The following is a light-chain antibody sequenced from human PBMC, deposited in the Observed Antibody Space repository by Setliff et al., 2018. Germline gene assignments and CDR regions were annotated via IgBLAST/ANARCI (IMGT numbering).Light chain of an antibody. CDR3: QSYDTRLNDYV. CDR2: RFS. J-gene: IGLJ1*01. Sequence: QSALTQPASVSGSPGQSITISCTGTNSDVGNYKYVHWYQHVPGTAPKLLLYRFSNRPSGVPHRFSGSTSGTSASLAITGLQVEDEADYYCQSYDTRLNDYVFGTGTKVTVL. CDR1: NSDVGNYKY. V-gene: IGLV1-40*01.